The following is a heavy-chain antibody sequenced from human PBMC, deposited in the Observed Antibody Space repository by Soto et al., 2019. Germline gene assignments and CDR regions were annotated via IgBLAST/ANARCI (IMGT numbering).Heavy chain of an antibody. CDR2: IIPILGIA. CDR1: GGTFSSYT. V-gene: IGHV1-69*02. D-gene: IGHD5-12*01. Sequence: QVQLVQSGAEVKKPGSSVKVSCKASGGTFSSYTIRWVRQAPGQGLEWMGRIIPILGIANYAQKFQGRVTXTXXKSTSTAYMELSSLRSEDTAVYYCARAQGYRLIDYWGQGTLVTVSS. J-gene: IGHJ4*02. CDR3: ARAQGYRLIDY.